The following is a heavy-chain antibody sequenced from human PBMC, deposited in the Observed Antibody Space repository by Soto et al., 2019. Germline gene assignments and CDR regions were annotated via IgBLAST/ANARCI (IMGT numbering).Heavy chain of an antibody. D-gene: IGHD2-2*01. J-gene: IGHJ4*02. V-gene: IGHV3-33*01. CDR2: IWYDGSKK. CDR1: GFTFSTYG. Sequence: QVQLVESGGGVVQPGRSLRLSCAASGFTFSTYGMHWVRQAPGKGLEWVTVIWYDGSKKYYADSVKGRFTISKDNSQNTVSLQMNSLRAEDTATYYCARDLWHRHCSSITCSFFDYWGQGTLVTVSS. CDR3: ARDLWHRHCSSITCSFFDY.